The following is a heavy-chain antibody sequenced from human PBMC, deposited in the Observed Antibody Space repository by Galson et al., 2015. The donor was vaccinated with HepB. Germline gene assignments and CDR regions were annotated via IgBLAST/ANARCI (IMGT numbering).Heavy chain of an antibody. D-gene: IGHD3-10*01. V-gene: IGHV3-30-3*01. CDR3: ARDTADGSRSSFHFDC. Sequence: SVRLSCAASGFTFSNYAVHWVRQAPGKGLEWVAAISYDGNNKYYADFVKDRFTISRDNSKNTLYLQVNSLRAEDTAVYYCARDTADGSRSSFHFDCWGQGTLVTVSS. J-gene: IGHJ4*02. CDR2: ISYDGNNK. CDR1: GFTFSNYA.